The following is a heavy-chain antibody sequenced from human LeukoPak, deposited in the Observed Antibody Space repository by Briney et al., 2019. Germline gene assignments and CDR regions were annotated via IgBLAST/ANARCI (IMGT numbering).Heavy chain of an antibody. J-gene: IGHJ3*02. CDR1: GGSISSSNW. V-gene: IGHV4-4*02. CDR2: IYHSGST. D-gene: IGHD6-13*01. CDR3: ARPKQQLVPARSAFDI. Sequence: SGTLSLTCAVSGGSISSSNWWSWVRPPPGKGLEWIGEIYHSGSTNYNPSLKSRVTISVDKSKNQFSLKLSSVTAADTAVYYCARPKQQLVPARSAFDIWGQGTMVTVSS.